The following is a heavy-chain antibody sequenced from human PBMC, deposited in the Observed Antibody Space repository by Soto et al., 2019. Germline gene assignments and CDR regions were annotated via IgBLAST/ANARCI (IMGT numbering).Heavy chain of an antibody. V-gene: IGHV3-48*01. CDR2: ITSGSSTI. D-gene: IGHD3-10*01. Sequence: HPGGSLRLSCVVSGLTFNSYSMDWVRQAPGKGLEWVSYITSGSSTIHYADSVKGRFTISRDNAKNSVFLQMNSLRVEDTAVYYCVRDAGSLGYWGQGTLVTVSS. J-gene: IGHJ4*02. CDR1: GLTFNSYS. CDR3: VRDAGSLGY.